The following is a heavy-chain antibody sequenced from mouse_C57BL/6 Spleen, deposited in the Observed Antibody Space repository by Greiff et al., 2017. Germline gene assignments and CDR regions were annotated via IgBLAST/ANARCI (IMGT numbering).Heavy chain of an antibody. V-gene: IGHV5-4*01. CDR2: ISDGGSYT. CDR3: ARVATTGYYAMDY. Sequence: EVQGVESGGGLVKPGGSLKLSCAASGFTFSSYAMSWVRQTPEKRLEWVATISDGGSYTYYPDNVKGRFTISRDNAKNNLYLQMSHLKSEDTAMYYCARVATTGYYAMDYWGQGTSVTVSS. CDR1: GFTFSSYA. J-gene: IGHJ4*01. D-gene: IGHD2-12*01.